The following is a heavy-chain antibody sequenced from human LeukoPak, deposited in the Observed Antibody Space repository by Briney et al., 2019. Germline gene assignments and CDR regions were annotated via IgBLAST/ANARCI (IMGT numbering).Heavy chain of an antibody. CDR1: GFTFSSYA. Sequence: GGSLRLSCAASGFTFSSYAMSWVRQAPGKGLEWVSAITGGGSSTFYADSVNGRFAISRDNSKNTLYLQMNSLRAEDTAVYYCANSATGATRAFDIWGQGTMVTVSS. V-gene: IGHV3-23*01. CDR2: ITGGGSST. J-gene: IGHJ3*02. D-gene: IGHD4/OR15-4a*01. CDR3: ANSATGATRAFDI.